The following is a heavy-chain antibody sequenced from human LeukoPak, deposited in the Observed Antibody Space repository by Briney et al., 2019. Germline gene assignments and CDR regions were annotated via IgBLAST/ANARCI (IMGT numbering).Heavy chain of an antibody. CDR1: GGTFSSYA. CDR3: ARVMAYCSSTSCHDY. D-gene: IGHD2-2*01. V-gene: IGHV1-18*01. Sequence: ASVTVSCKASGGTFSSYAISWVRQAPGRGLEWMGWISAYNGNTDYAQTFQGRVTMTTDTSTSTAYMELRSLGSDDTAMYYCARVMAYCSSTSCHDYWGQGTLVTVSS. J-gene: IGHJ4*02. CDR2: ISAYNGNT.